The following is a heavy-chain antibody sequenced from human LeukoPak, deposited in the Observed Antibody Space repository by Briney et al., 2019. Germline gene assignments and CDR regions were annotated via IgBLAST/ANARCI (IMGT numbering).Heavy chain of an antibody. J-gene: IGHJ4*02. D-gene: IGHD3-9*01. V-gene: IGHV3-7*03. CDR2: IKKDGSEK. CDR1: GFSLSSFW. CDR3: ARDRGLRYFDSFDY. Sequence: PGGSLRLSCVASGFSLSSFWMNWVRQAPGKGLEWVASIKKDGSEKHYVDSVKARFTISRDNAKNSLYLEMNSLRAEDTAVYYCARDRGLRYFDSFDYWVQGALVTVSS.